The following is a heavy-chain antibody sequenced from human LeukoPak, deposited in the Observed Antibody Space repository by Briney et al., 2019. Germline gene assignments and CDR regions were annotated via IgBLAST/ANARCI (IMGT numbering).Heavy chain of an antibody. CDR3: AKDVWRYSGSYYDFDY. CDR2: IWSDGNNK. CDR1: GFIFSSCV. Sequence: PGTSLRLSCAASGFIFSSCVMHWARQAPGKGPEWVAAIWSDGNNKYYADSVKGRFTISRDNSKNTLYLQMNSLRAEDTAVYYCAKDVWRYSGSYYDFDYWGQGTLVTVSS. J-gene: IGHJ4*02. V-gene: IGHV3-33*06. D-gene: IGHD1-26*01.